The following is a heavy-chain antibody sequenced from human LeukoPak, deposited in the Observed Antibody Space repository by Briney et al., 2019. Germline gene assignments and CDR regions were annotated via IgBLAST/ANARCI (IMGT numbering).Heavy chain of an antibody. Sequence: PSETLSLTCAVYGGSFSGYYWSWIRQPPGKGLEWIGEINHSGSTNYNPSLKSRVTISVDTSKNQFSLKLSSVTAADTAVYYCARRAVSGSYSSYFDYWGQGTLVTVSS. V-gene: IGHV4-34*01. CDR3: ARRAVSGSYSSYFDY. D-gene: IGHD1-26*01. CDR2: INHSGST. J-gene: IGHJ4*02. CDR1: GGSFSGYY.